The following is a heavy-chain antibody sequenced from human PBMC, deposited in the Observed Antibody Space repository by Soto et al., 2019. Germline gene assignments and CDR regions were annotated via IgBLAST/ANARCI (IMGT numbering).Heavy chain of an antibody. V-gene: IGHV3-21*01. D-gene: IGHD1-26*01. CDR2: ISSSRSYI. CDR1: GFTFSTYT. Sequence: EVQLVESGGGLVKPGGSLRLTCAASGFTFSTYTMSWVRQPPGKGLEWISSISSSRSYIDYADSVKGRFTSSRDNAKNSLFLKMNSLRAEDTAVHYCARNRIVGSYNWFAPWGQGTLVTVSS. J-gene: IGHJ5*02. CDR3: ARNRIVGSYNWFAP.